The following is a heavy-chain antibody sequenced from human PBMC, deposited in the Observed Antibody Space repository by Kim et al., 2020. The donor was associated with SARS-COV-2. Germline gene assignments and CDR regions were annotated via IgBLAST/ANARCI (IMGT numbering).Heavy chain of an antibody. J-gene: IGHJ4*02. D-gene: IGHD6-13*01. Sequence: GGSLRLSCAASGFTFSSYGMHWVRQAPGKGLEWVAVIWYDGSNKYYADSVKGRFTISRDNSKNTLYLQMNSLRAEDTAVYYCARDYAAARRGYFDYWGQGTLVTVSS. CDR3: ARDYAAARRGYFDY. CDR1: GFTFSSYG. CDR2: IWYDGSNK. V-gene: IGHV3-33*01.